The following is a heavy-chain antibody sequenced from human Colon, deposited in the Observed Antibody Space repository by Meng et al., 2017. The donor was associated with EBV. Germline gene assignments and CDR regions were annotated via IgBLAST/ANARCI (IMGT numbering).Heavy chain of an antibody. CDR1: GASISSNNW. V-gene: IGHV4-4*02. D-gene: IGHD5-24*01. Sequence: QVQLQESCPGLGEPSGTPSLTRALSGASISSNNWWSLVRQPPGKGLEWIGEIYHGGNTNYNPSLKSRVTISVDRSNDQFSLSLSSVTAADTAVYYCARGNAYNAPSFDYWGQGTLVTVSS. CDR2: IYHGGNT. J-gene: IGHJ4*02. CDR3: ARGNAYNAPSFDY.